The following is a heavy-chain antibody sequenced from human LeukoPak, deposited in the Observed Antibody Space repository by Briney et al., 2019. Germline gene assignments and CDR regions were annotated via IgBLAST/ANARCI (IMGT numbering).Heavy chain of an antibody. D-gene: IGHD2-15*01. V-gene: IGHV4-61*05. Sequence: SETLSLTCTVSGGSINNTLFYWGWIRQPPGKGLEWIGYIYYSGSTNYNPSLKSRVTISVDTSMNQFSLTLTSVTAADTAVYYCARTKRTHCSGGTCDDAFDIWGQGTMVTVSS. J-gene: IGHJ3*02. CDR3: ARTKRTHCSGGTCDDAFDI. CDR2: IYYSGST. CDR1: GGSINNTLFY.